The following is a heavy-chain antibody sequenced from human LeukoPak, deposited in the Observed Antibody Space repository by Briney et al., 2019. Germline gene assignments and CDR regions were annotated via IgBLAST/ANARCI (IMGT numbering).Heavy chain of an antibody. D-gene: IGHD2-21*01. V-gene: IGHV1-69*13. CDR3: AREAINDAFDV. J-gene: IGHJ3*01. Sequence: SVPVSCQASRGTFSSYGISWVRQAPGQGGEWMGGLIPIFATPHYAQKLQGRVTITAHEPTSTAYMELRSVRSEDTAVYYCAREAINDAFDVWGEGRIVTVCS. CDR2: LIPIFATP. CDR1: RGTFSSYG.